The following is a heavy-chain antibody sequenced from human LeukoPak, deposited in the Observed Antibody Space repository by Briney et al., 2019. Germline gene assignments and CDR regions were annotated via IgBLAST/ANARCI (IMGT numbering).Heavy chain of an antibody. V-gene: IGHV3-7*01. CDR2: IKQDGSEK. J-gene: IGHJ4*02. Sequence: PGGSLRLSCAASGFTFSRYWMNWVRQGPGKGLEWVASIKQDGSEKYYVDSVKGRFTISRDNAKNSVSLQMNSLRSEDTAVYYCARGGVLHWGQGTLVTVSS. D-gene: IGHD3-16*01. CDR3: ARGGVLH. CDR1: GFTFSRYW.